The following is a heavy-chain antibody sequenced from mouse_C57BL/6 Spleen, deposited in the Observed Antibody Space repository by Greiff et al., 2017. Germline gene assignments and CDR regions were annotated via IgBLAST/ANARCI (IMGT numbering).Heavy chain of an antibody. V-gene: IGHV1-50*01. Sequence: QVQLKQPGAELVKPGASVKLSCKASGYTFTSYWMQWVKQRPGQGLEWIGEIDPSDSYTNYNQKFKGKATLTVDTSSSTAYMQLSSLTSEDSAVYYCARHYAWYFDVWGTGTTVTVSS. CDR1: GYTFTSYW. D-gene: IGHD1-1*01. CDR3: ARHYAWYFDV. CDR2: IDPSDSYT. J-gene: IGHJ1*03.